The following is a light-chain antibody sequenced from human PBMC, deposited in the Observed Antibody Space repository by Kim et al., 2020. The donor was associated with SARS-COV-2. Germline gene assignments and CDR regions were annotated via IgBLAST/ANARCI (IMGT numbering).Light chain of an antibody. J-gene: IGKJ2*01. Sequence: EIVLTQSPGTLSLSPGDRATLSCWASQSISSTYLAWYKQKPGQAPRLLIYGASTRATGIPDRFSGSGSGTDFTLTISRLEPEDFAVYYCQQRSNWPPYTFGQGTKLEI. CDR1: QSISSTY. CDR3: QQRSNWPPYT. CDR2: GAS. V-gene: IGKV3D-20*02.